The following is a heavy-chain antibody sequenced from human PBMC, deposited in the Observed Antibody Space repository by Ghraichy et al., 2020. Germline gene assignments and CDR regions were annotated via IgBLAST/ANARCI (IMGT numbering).Heavy chain of an antibody. Sequence: LSLTCAASGFTFSTYGMSWVRQAPGKGLEWVANIKQDGSEKYYMDSVEGRFTISRDNTKSSLYLQLNSLRVEDTAVYYGARTIGTLVGSWFDSWGQGILVTLSS. CDR1: GFTFSTYG. D-gene: IGHD6-6*01. CDR3: ARTIGTLVGSWFDS. CDR2: IKQDGSEK. V-gene: IGHV3-7*01. J-gene: IGHJ5*01.